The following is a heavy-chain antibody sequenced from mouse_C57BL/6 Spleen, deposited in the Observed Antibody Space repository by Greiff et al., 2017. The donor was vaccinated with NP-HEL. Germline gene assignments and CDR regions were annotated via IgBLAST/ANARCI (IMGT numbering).Heavy chain of an antibody. CDR1: GYTFTSYW. V-gene: IGHV1-69*01. J-gene: IGHJ3*01. Sequence: QVQLQQPGAELVMPGASVKLSCKASGYTFTSYWMHWVKQRPGQGLEWIGEIDPSDSSTNYNQKFKGKSTLTVDKSSSTAYMQLSSLTSEDSAVYYCARGGDDYGWFAYWGQGTLVTVSA. CDR2: IDPSDSST. CDR3: ARGGDDYGWFAY. D-gene: IGHD2-4*01.